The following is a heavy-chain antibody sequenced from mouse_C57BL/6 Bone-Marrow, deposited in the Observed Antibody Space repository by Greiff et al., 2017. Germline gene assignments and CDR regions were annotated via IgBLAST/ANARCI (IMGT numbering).Heavy chain of an antibody. V-gene: IGHV7-3*01. D-gene: IGHD6-1*01. J-gene: IGHJ2*01. CDR2: IRNKANGYTT. CDR3: ARSPSHSDYVDY. Sequence: DVHLVESGGGLVQPGGSLSLSCAASGFTFTDYYMSWVRQPPGKALEWLGFIRNKANGYTTEYSASVKGRFTISRDNSQSILYLQMNALRAEDSATYYCARSPSHSDYVDYWGQGTTLTVSS. CDR1: GFTFTDYY.